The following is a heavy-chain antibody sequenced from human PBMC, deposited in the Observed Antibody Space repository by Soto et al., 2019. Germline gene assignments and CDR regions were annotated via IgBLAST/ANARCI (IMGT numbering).Heavy chain of an antibody. J-gene: IGHJ1*01. CDR2: IKSKKDGGAT. Sequence: VQLVESGGGLVKPGGSLRLSCAASGFTFSNAWMSWVRQAPGKGLEWVGRIKSKKDGGATDFAAPVKGRFAISRDDSKNTLYLQMNSLRTEDTAVYFCTTDYYDASGYYGYFQYWGQGTLLTVSS. V-gene: IGHV3-15*01. D-gene: IGHD3-22*01. CDR1: GFTFSNAW. CDR3: TTDYYDASGYYGYFQY.